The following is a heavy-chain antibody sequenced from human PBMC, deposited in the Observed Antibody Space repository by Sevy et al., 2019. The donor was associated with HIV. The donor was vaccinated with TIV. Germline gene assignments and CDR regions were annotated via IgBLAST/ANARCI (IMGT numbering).Heavy chain of an antibody. V-gene: IGHV3-30*18. Sequence: GSLRLSCAASGFTFSNYGMHWVRQAPGKGLEWVAITSYDGHNNYYEDSVKGRFTISRDNSKNTLYLQMNSLRAEDTAVYYCAKDLLQLTIKELAQDYYYGMDVWGQGTTVTVSS. CDR1: GFTFSNYG. D-gene: IGHD4-4*01. CDR2: TSYDGHNN. J-gene: IGHJ6*02. CDR3: AKDLLQLTIKELAQDYYYGMDV.